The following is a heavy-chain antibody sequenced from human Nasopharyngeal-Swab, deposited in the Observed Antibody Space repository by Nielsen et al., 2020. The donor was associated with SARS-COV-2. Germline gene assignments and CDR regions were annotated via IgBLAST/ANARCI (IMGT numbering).Heavy chain of an antibody. V-gene: IGHV3-7*01. Sequence: GGSLRLSCAASGFTFSSYWMSWVRQAPGKGLEWVANIKQDGSEKYYVDSVKGRFTISRDNAKNSLYLQMNSLRAGDTAVYYCARALTTVVTYYYYYMDVWGKGTTVTVSS. D-gene: IGHD4-23*01. J-gene: IGHJ6*03. CDR3: ARALTTVVTYYYYYMDV. CDR2: IKQDGSEK. CDR1: GFTFSSYW.